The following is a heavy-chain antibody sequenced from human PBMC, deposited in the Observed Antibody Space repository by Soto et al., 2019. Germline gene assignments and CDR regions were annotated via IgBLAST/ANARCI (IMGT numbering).Heavy chain of an antibody. CDR1: GDSVSSTSTA. CDR3: ARGSYYSGWV. Sequence: QVQLQQSGPGLVQPSQTLSLTCAISGDSVSSTSTAWSWIRQSPSRGLEWLGRTYYRCNWYTDYAVSVKSRITISPDTSKNQFSLQLNSVTPEDTAVYYCARGSYYSGWVWGQGTLVTVSS. V-gene: IGHV6-1*01. D-gene: IGHD6-19*01. CDR2: TYYRCNWYT. J-gene: IGHJ4*02.